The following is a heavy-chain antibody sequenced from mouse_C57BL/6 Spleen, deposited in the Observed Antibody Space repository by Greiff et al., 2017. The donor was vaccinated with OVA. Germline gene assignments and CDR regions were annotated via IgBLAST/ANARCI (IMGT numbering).Heavy chain of an antibody. CDR3: TTSTIVTTYGQYYAMDY. V-gene: IGHV14-1*01. Sequence: EVQLQQSGAELVRPGASVKLSCTASGFNIKDYYMHWVKQRPEQGLEWIGRIDPEDGDTEYAPKFQGKATMTADTSSNTAYLQLSSLTSEDTAVYYCTTSTIVTTYGQYYAMDYWGQGTSVTVSS. D-gene: IGHD2-5*01. J-gene: IGHJ4*01. CDR2: IDPEDGDT. CDR1: GFNIKDYY.